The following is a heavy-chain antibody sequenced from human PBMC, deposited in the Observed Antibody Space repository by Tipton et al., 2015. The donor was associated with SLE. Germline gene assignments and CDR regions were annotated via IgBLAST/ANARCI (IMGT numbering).Heavy chain of an antibody. CDR1: GGSISSHY. J-gene: IGHJ5*02. D-gene: IGHD2-15*01. CDR3: ASAGGSWLFDP. V-gene: IGHV4-59*11. CDR2: IYYSGST. Sequence: TLSLTCTVSGGSISSHYWSWIRQPPGKGLEWIGYIYYSGSTNYNPSLKSRVTISVDTSKNQFSLKLSSVTAADTAVYYCASAGGSWLFDPWGQGTLVTVSS.